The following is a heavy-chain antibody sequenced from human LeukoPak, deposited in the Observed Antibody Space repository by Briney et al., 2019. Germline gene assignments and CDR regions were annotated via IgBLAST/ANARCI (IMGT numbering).Heavy chain of an antibody. CDR1: NGSISRYY. Sequence: SETLSLTCCVSNGSISRYYWNWIRQSPGKGREWIGYVYNRGTTVYNPSLKSRVTISVDTSRSQFSLNLRSVTSADTAVYYCARSPGFVDTASGEWFDPWGQGVLVTVSS. J-gene: IGHJ5*02. CDR3: ARSPGFVDTASGEWFDP. V-gene: IGHV4-59*13. CDR2: VYNRGTT. D-gene: IGHD5-18*01.